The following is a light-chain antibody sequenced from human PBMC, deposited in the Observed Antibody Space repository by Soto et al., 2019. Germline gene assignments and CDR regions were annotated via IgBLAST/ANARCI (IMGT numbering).Light chain of an antibody. CDR3: QQYNSYRWT. CDR2: DAS. CDR1: QGISNS. Sequence: IQMTQSPSSLSASVGDRVTITCRANQGISNSLAWYQQKPGKVPKLLIYDASSLESGVPSRFSGSGSGTEFTLTISSLQPDDFATYYCQQYNSYRWTFGQGTKVDIK. V-gene: IGKV1-13*02. J-gene: IGKJ1*01.